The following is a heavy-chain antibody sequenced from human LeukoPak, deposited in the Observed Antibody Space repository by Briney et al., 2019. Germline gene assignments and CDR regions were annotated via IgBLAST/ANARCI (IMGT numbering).Heavy chain of an antibody. D-gene: IGHD3-10*01. CDR1: GFTFSSYT. V-gene: IGHV3-64D*06. Sequence: PGGSLRLSCVASGFTFSSYTMSWVRQAPGKGLEYVSAISSNGGSTYYADSVKGRFTISRDNSKNTLYLQMSSLRAEDTAVYYCVKALYYYGSGSYYDPYYYGMAVWGQGTTVTVSS. CDR2: ISSNGGST. J-gene: IGHJ6*02. CDR3: VKALYYYGSGSYYDPYYYGMAV.